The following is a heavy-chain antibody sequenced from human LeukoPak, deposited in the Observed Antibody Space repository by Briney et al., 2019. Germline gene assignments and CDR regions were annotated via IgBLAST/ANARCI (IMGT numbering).Heavy chain of an antibody. D-gene: IGHD3-9*01. CDR3: ARDPEVDVLRYFDWPSSFESYGMDV. CDR2: ISYDGSNK. CDR1: GFPFSSYA. V-gene: IGHV3-30-3*01. J-gene: IGHJ6*02. Sequence: GGSLRLSCAASGFPFSSYAMHWVRQAPGKGLEWVAVISYDGSNKYYADSVKGRFTISRDNSKNTLYLQMNSLRAEDTAVYYCARDPEVDVLRYFDWPSSFESYGMDVWGQGTTVTVSS.